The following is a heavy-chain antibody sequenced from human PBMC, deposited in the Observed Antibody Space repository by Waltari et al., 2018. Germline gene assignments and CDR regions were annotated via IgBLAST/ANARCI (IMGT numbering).Heavy chain of an antibody. CDR3: ARAAYSSSWTLDY. Sequence: EVQLVESGGGLIQPGGSLRLSCAASGFTVSSNYMSWVRQAPGKGLEWVSVIYSGGSTYYADSVKGRFTISRDNSKNTLYLQMNSLRAEDTAVYYCARAAYSSSWTLDYWGQGTLVTVSS. CDR2: IYSGGST. CDR1: GFTVSSNY. J-gene: IGHJ4*02. V-gene: IGHV3-53*01. D-gene: IGHD6-13*01.